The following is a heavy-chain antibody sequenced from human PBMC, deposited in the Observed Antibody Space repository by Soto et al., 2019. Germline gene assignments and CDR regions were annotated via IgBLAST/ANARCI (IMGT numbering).Heavy chain of an antibody. D-gene: IGHD3-22*01. CDR3: ARYDSSGYYWPYYYYGMDV. Sequence: EVQLVESGGGLVKPGGSLRLSCAASGFTFSTYSMNWVHQAPGKGLEWVSSISSSSSYIYYADSVKGRFTISRDNAKNSLYLQMNSLRAEDTAVYYCARYDSSGYYWPYYYYGMDVWGQGTTVTVSS. CDR1: GFTFSTYS. CDR2: ISSSSSYI. V-gene: IGHV3-21*01. J-gene: IGHJ6*02.